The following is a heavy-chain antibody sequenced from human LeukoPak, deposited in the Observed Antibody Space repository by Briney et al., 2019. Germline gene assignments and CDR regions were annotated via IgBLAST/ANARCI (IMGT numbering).Heavy chain of an antibody. CDR2: LHSGGTT. D-gene: IGHD3-16*01. CDR3: AREYGGSTPGAFDL. V-gene: IGHV3-53*01. Sequence: GGSLRLSCAASGFTVSGNYMTWVRQAPGKGLEWVSFLHSGGTTHYADSVKGRFTISRDNSKNTLYLEMNGLRAEDTAVYYCAREYGGSTPGAFDLWGQGTMVTVSS. J-gene: IGHJ3*01. CDR1: GFTVSGNY.